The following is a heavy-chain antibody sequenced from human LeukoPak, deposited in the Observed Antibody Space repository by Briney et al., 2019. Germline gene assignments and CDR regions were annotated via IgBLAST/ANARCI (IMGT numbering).Heavy chain of an antibody. V-gene: IGHV3-7*01. CDR1: GFTFSSYS. D-gene: IGHD6-13*01. Sequence: GGSLRLSCAASGFTFSSYSMNWVRQTPGKGLEWVASIEEDGTEKYYAKSVEGRFAVSRDNAKSSLYLQMNNLRVDDTAVYYCAGVYGSSWGFRYFDYWGQGSLLTVSS. CDR2: IEEDGTEK. CDR3: AGVYGSSWGFRYFDY. J-gene: IGHJ4*02.